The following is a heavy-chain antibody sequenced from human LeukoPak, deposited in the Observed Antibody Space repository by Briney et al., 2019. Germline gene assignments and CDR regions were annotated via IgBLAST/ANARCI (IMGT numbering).Heavy chain of an antibody. CDR3: ASYGSGSPRGFDP. D-gene: IGHD3-10*01. J-gene: IGHJ5*02. CDR2: INHSGST. V-gene: IGHV4-34*01. Sequence: SETLSLTCAVYGGSFSGYYWSWIRQPPGKGLEWIGEINHSGSTNYNPSLRSRVTISVDTSKNQFSLKLSSVTAADTAVYYCASYGSGSPRGFDPWGQGTLVTVSS. CDR1: GGSFSGYY.